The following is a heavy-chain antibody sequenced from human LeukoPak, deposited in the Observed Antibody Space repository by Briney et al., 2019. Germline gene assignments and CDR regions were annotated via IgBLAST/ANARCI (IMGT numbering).Heavy chain of an antibody. CDR3: ASPYSSGYDAFDI. D-gene: IGHD6-19*01. CDR2: IIPIFGTA. V-gene: IGHV1-69*05. Sequence: SVKVSCKASGGTFSSYAISWVRQAPGQGLEWMGGIIPIFGTANYAQKFQGRVTITTDESTSTAYMELSSLRSEETAVYYCASPYSSGYDAFDIWGQGTMVTVSS. J-gene: IGHJ3*02. CDR1: GGTFSSYA.